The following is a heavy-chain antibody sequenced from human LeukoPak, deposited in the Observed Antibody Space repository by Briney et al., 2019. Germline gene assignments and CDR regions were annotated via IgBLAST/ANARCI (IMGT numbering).Heavy chain of an antibody. Sequence: PGGSLRLSCAASGFTFSSYAMIGVRQAPGKGLEWVSLISDSGTSTYYPDSVKGRFTISRDNFKNTVYLQMNSLRAEDTAVYYCAKGVSGYGSGRPFDYWGQGTLVTVSS. CDR2: ISDSGTST. D-gene: IGHD3-10*01. CDR3: AKGVSGYGSGRPFDY. J-gene: IGHJ4*02. V-gene: IGHV3-23*01. CDR1: GFTFSSYA.